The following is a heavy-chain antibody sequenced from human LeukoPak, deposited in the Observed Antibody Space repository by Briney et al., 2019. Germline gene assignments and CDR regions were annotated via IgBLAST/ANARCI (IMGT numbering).Heavy chain of an antibody. D-gene: IGHD2-21*02. CDR3: ARERAYCGGDCAAPDY. CDR1: GFTFRNYG. Sequence: GSLRLSCAASGFTFRNYGMSWVRQTPGKGLEWIGSIYYSGITYYNPSLKSRVTISVDTSKNQFSLKLSSVTAADTAVYYCARERAYCGGDCAAPDYWGQGTLVTVSS. J-gene: IGHJ4*02. V-gene: IGHV4-39*07. CDR2: IYYSGIT.